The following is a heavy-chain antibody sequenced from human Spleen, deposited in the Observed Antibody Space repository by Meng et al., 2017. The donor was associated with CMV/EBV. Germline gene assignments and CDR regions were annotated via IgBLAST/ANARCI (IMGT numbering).Heavy chain of an antibody. J-gene: IGHJ4*02. CDR1: GFTFSDYA. Sequence: PSGFTFSDYARSWVRQAPGKGLEWVSAVSGGGVTTYYADSVKGRFTISRDNSKNSLYLQMNSLRAEDTAVYYCAKDQYSSSSAIIDYWGQGTLVTVSS. CDR3: AKDQYSSSSAIIDY. D-gene: IGHD6-6*01. V-gene: IGHV3-23*01. CDR2: VSGGGVTT.